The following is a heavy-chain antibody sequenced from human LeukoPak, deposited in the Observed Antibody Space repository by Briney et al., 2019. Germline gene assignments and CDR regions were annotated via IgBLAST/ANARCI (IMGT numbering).Heavy chain of an antibody. CDR2: ITGDGAST. CDR3: ARTGNFDY. CDR1: GFTFDDYA. Sequence: GGSLRLSCAASGFTFDDYAMHWVCQAPGKGLEWVSLITGDGASTYYADSVKGRFTISRDNSKNSLYLQMNSLRSEDTALYYCARTGNFDYWGQGTLVTVSS. V-gene: IGHV3-43*02. D-gene: IGHD1-14*01. J-gene: IGHJ4*02.